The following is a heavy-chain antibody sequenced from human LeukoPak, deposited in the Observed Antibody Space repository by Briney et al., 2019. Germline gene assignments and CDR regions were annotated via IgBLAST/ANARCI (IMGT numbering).Heavy chain of an antibody. V-gene: IGHV3-53*04. Sequence: GGSLRLSCAASGFSFSSYAMSWVRQSPGKGLEWVSVIYSGGSTYYADSVKGRFTISRHNSKNTLYLQMNSLRAEDTAVYYCAREYRGYSYGYSDYYGMDVWGQGTTVTVSS. D-gene: IGHD5-18*01. J-gene: IGHJ6*02. CDR3: AREYRGYSYGYSDYYGMDV. CDR1: GFSFSSYA. CDR2: IYSGGST.